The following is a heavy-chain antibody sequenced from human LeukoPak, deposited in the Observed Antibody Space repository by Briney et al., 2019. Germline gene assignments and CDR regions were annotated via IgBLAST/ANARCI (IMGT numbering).Heavy chain of an antibody. J-gene: IGHJ5*02. Sequence: ASVKVSCKASGYTFTSYGISWVRQAPGQGLEWTGWIDTNTGNPTYAQGFTGRFVFSLDSSVNTAYLQISSLKAEDTAVYYCAKSAAPWGWFDPWGQGTLLTVSS. CDR2: IDTNTGNP. CDR3: AKSAAPWGWFDP. V-gene: IGHV7-4-1*02. CDR1: GYTFTSYG. D-gene: IGHD2-2*01.